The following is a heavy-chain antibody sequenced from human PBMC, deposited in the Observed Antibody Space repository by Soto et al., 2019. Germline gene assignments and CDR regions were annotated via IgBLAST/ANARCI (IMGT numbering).Heavy chain of an antibody. D-gene: IGHD3-10*01. J-gene: IGHJ6*02. CDR3: ARESVTMVRGVNYYYYGMDV. Sequence: SETLSLTCTVSGGSISSGGYYWSWIRQHPGKGLEWIGYIYHSGSTYYNPSLKSRVTISVDTSKNQFYLKLSSVTAADTAVYFCARESVTMVRGVNYYYYGMDVWGQGTTVTRLL. CDR1: GGSISSGGYY. CDR2: IYHSGST. V-gene: IGHV4-31*03.